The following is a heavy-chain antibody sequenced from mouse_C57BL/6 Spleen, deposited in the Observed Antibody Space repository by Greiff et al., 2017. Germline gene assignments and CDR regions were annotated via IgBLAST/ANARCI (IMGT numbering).Heavy chain of an antibody. J-gene: IGHJ2*01. Sequence: VQLQQPGAELVRPGSSVKLSCKASGYTFTSYWMDWVKQRPGQGLEWIGNIHPSDSETHYNQKFKDKATLTVDKSSSTAYMQLSRLTSEDSAVXYCAREEGLLPFDYWGQGTTLTVSS. CDR2: IHPSDSET. D-gene: IGHD2-10*01. V-gene: IGHV1-61*01. CDR1: GYTFTSYW. CDR3: AREEGLLPFDY.